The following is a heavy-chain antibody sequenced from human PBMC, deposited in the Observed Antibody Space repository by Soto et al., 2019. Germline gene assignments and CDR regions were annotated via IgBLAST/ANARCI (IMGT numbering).Heavy chain of an antibody. J-gene: IGHJ6*03. CDR3: ARDSPIVACYMDV. Sequence: GGSLRLSCAASGFTFSSYWMSWVRQAPGKGLEWVANIKQDGSEKYYVDSVKGRFTISRDNAKNSLYLQMNSLRAEDTAVYYCARDSPIVACYMDVWGKGTVVTVS. CDR1: GFTFSSYW. D-gene: IGHD5-12*01. CDR2: IKQDGSEK. V-gene: IGHV3-7*01.